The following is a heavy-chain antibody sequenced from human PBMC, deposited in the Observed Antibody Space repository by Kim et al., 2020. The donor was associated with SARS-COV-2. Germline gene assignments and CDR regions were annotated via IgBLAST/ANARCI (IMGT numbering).Heavy chain of an antibody. CDR3: AKDLKAIFYYYYYGMDV. Sequence: GGSLRLSCAASGFTFSSYGMHWVRQAPGKGLEWVAVISYDGSNKYYADSVKGRFTISRDNSKNTLYLQMNSLRAEDTAVYYCAKDLKAIFYYYYYGMDVWGQGTTVTVSS. CDR1: GFTFSSYG. J-gene: IGHJ6*02. CDR2: ISYDGSNK. V-gene: IGHV3-30*18. D-gene: IGHD3-3*01.